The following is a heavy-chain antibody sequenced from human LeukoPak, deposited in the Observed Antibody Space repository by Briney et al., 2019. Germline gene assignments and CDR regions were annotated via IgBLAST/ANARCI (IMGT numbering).Heavy chain of an antibody. D-gene: IGHD6-13*01. CDR1: GFTFSSYG. J-gene: IGHJ4*02. Sequence: GRSLGLSCAASGFTFSSYGMHWVRQAPGKGLEWVAVIWYDGSNKYYADSVKGRFTISRDNSKNTLYLQMNSLRAEDTAVYYCARDWYSSSSYYFDYWGQGTLVTVSS. V-gene: IGHV3-33*01. CDR3: ARDWYSSSSYYFDY. CDR2: IWYDGSNK.